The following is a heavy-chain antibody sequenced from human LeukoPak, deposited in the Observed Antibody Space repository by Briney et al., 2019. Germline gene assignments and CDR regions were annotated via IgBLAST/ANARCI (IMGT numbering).Heavy chain of an antibody. CDR1: GXSISSSSYY. CDR2: INANSGTT. CDR3: AKPISGGLAVTADWFHP. Sequence: ETLSLTCTVSGXSISSSSYYWGWIRQPPGKGLEWVSTINANSGTTSYAASVRGRFTISRDNSKNTLYLQVNTLRADDTATYYCAKPISGGLAVTADWFHPWGQGTLVVVSS. V-gene: IGHV3-23*01. J-gene: IGHJ5*01. D-gene: IGHD6-19*01.